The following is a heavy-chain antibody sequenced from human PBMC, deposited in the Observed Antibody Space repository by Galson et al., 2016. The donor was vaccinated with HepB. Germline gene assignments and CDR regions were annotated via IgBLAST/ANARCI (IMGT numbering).Heavy chain of an antibody. CDR3: ARHDYGDFLFAY. CDR1: GGSISSSRHY. CDR2: MYYSGST. D-gene: IGHD4-17*01. Sequence: LSLTCAVSGGSISSSRHYWGWIRQPPGKGLEWIASMYYSGSTYYNPSLKSRVTISVDTSKNQLSLELSSVTAADTAMYYCARHDYGDFLFAYWGQGTLVTVSS. J-gene: IGHJ4*02. V-gene: IGHV4-39*01.